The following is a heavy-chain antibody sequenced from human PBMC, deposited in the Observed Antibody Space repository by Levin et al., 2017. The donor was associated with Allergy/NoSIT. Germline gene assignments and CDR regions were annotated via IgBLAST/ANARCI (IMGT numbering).Heavy chain of an antibody. D-gene: IGHD3-16*02. Sequence: PSETLSLTCAVYGGSFSGYYWSWIRQPPGKGLEWIGEINHSGSTNYNPSLKSRVTISVDTSKNQFSLKLSSVTAADTAVYYCARGRPIWGSYRPPGPWGQGTLVTVSS. CDR3: ARGRPIWGSYRPPGP. CDR2: INHSGST. J-gene: IGHJ4*02. CDR1: GGSFSGYY. V-gene: IGHV4-34*01.